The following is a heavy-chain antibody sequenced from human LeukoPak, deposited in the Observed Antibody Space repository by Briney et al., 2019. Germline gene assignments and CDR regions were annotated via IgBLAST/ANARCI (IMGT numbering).Heavy chain of an antibody. D-gene: IGHD2-2*01. CDR2: ISYDGSND. CDR1: GFTFSSYT. Sequence: GRSLRLSCAASGFTFSSYTMHWVRQAPGKGLEWVAVISYDGSNDYYADSVKGRFTISRDNSKNTLFLQMNSLRAEDTAVYYCAKLGVVPAAPIDYWGQGTLVTVSS. CDR3: AKLGVVPAAPIDY. V-gene: IGHV3-30*07. J-gene: IGHJ4*02.